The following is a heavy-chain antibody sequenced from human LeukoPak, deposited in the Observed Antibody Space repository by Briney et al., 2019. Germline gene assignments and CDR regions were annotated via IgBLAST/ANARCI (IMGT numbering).Heavy chain of an antibody. D-gene: IGHD6-13*01. CDR1: GFTFSSYA. CDR2: ISGSGGNT. V-gene: IGHV3-23*01. CDR3: AKDAAGPEY. J-gene: IGHJ4*02. Sequence: QSGGSLRLSCAASGFTFSSYAMSWVRQAPGKGLEWVSAISGSGGNTYYADSVKGRFTISRDNSRNTLYLQMNSLSAEDTAVYYCAKDAAGPEYWGQGTLVTVSS.